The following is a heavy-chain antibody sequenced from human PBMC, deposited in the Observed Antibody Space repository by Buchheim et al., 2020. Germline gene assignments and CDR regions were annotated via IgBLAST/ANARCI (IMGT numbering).Heavy chain of an antibody. Sequence: QVQLQQWGAGLLKPSETLSLTCAVYGGSFSGYYWSWIRQPPGKGLEWIGEINHSGSTNYNPSLKSRVTISVDTSKTQFSLKLSSVTAADTAVYYCARGPDSNDYSNCNYWGQGIL. CDR2: INHSGST. V-gene: IGHV4-34*01. CDR3: ARGPDSNDYSNCNY. J-gene: IGHJ4*02. CDR1: GGSFSGYY. D-gene: IGHD4-11*01.